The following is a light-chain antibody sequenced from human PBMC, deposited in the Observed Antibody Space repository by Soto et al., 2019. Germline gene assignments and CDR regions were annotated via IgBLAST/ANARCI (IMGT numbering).Light chain of an antibody. CDR2: DVT. CDR1: SSNIGVNT. Sequence: QSVLTQPPSASGTPGQGVTISCSGGSSNIGVNTVNWYQQLPGMAPKLVIYDVTKRPSGVPDRFSGSKSGNTASLTVSGLQAEDEADYFCGSYAGTKNFVVFGGGTKLTVL. CDR3: GSYAGTKNFVV. V-gene: IGLV1-44*01. J-gene: IGLJ2*01.